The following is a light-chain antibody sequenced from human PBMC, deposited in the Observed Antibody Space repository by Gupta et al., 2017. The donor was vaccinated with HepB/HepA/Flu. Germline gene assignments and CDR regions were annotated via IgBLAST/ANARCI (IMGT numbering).Light chain of an antibody. Sequence: IQIAQSQPTLSASVGDRVPITRRASQSIRNDLGWYQQKPGTSPKRLIYAASRLDSGVPSRFSGSGSGTEFTITIRGLQPEDFATYYCEHQNHCPFSFGHGPQVDIK. J-gene: IGKJ3*01. V-gene: IGKV1-17*01. CDR2: AAS. CDR3: EHQNHCPFS. CDR1: QSIRND.